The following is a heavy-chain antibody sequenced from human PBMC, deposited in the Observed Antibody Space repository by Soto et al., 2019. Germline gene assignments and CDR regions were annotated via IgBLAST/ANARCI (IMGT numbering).Heavy chain of an antibody. Sequence: QVQLVQSGAEVKKPGSSVKVSCKASGGTFRNLAINWVRQAPGQGLEGMGGFIPIIGGGINAQKFQGRVTITSDESTSTAYMELSSLKSEDTAMYFCARRSVSHSNAFDFWGQGTMVTVSS. J-gene: IGHJ3*01. CDR2: FIPIIGGG. CDR3: ARRSVSHSNAFDF. CDR1: GGTFRNLA. D-gene: IGHD2-15*01. V-gene: IGHV1-69*01.